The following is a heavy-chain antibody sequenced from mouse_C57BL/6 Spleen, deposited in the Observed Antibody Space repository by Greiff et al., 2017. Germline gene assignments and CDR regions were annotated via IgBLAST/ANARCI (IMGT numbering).Heavy chain of an antibody. V-gene: IGHV1-53*01. D-gene: IGHD2-3*01. CDR3: AIRDGPYYYAMDY. CDR1: GYTFTSYW. Sequence: QVQLQQSGTELVKPGASVKLSCKASGYTFTSYWMHWVKQRPGQGLEWIGNINPSNGGTNYNEKFKSKATLTVDKSSSTAYMQLSSLTSEDSAVDYCAIRDGPYYYAMDYWGQGTSVTVSS. J-gene: IGHJ4*01. CDR2: INPSNGGT.